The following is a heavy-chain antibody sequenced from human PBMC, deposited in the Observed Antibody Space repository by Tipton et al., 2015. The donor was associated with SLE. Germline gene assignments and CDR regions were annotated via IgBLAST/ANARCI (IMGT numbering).Heavy chain of an antibody. CDR3: ARVDYDYGDYGDVFDI. CDR2: IFHIGST. J-gene: IGHJ3*02. Sequence: TLSLTCAVSGYSISSGYYWGCIRQPPGKGLGWIGIIFHIGSTYYNPSLKSLVTMSVDTSENQFSLKLTSVTAADTAVYYCARVDYDYGDYGDVFDIWGQGTMVTVSS. CDR1: GYSISSGYY. V-gene: IGHV4-38-2*01. D-gene: IGHD4-17*01.